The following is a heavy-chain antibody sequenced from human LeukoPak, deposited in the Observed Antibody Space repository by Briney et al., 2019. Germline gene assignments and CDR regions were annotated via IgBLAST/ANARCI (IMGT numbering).Heavy chain of an antibody. J-gene: IGHJ4*02. CDR3: ARDGATVATPFFDY. D-gene: IGHD4-17*01. CDR2: INANNGDT. Sequence: GASVKVSCKASGFTFTGYCMHWVRQAPGQGLEWMGWINANNGDTNYAQKFRGWVTMTRDTSLSTVYMEVSRLRSDDTAVYYCARDGATVATPFFDYWGQGTLVTVSS. V-gene: IGHV1-2*04. CDR1: GFTFTGYC.